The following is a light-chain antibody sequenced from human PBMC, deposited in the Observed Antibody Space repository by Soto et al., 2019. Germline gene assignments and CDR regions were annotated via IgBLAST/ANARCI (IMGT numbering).Light chain of an antibody. CDR3: QQRSNWPIT. Sequence: EIVLTQSPATLSLSPGERATLSWRASQSVSSYLAWYQQKPGQAPRLLIYDASNRATGVPARFRGSGSGTDFTLTISSLEPEDFSVYYCQQRSNWPITFGQGTRLEIK. CDR2: DAS. V-gene: IGKV3-11*01. CDR1: QSVSSY. J-gene: IGKJ5*01.